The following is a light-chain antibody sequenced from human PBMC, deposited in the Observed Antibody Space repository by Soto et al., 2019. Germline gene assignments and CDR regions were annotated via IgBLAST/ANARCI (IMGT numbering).Light chain of an antibody. CDR1: SSDVGAHNY. J-gene: IGLJ3*02. Sequence: QSALTQPASVSGSPGQSITIYCTGTSSDVGAHNYVSWYQQYPGKAPKLIINEVSYRPSGVSDRFSGSKSGNTASLTVSGLQAEDEADYYCSSYTSSTTQVFGGGTKLTVL. CDR2: EVS. V-gene: IGLV2-14*01. CDR3: SSYTSSTTQV.